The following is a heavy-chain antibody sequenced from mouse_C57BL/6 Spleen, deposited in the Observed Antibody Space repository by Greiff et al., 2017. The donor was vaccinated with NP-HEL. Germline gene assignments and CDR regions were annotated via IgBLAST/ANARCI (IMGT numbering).Heavy chain of an antibody. CDR3: TAYYGSSYYFDY. CDR1: GFNIKDYY. Sequence: EVQLQQSGAELVRPGASVKLSCTASGFNIKDYYMHWVKQRPEQGLEWIGRIDPEDGDTEYAPKFQGKATMTADTSSNTAYLQHSSLTSEDTAVYYCTAYYGSSYYFDYWGQGTTLTVSS. J-gene: IGHJ2*01. CDR2: IDPEDGDT. V-gene: IGHV14-1*01. D-gene: IGHD1-1*01.